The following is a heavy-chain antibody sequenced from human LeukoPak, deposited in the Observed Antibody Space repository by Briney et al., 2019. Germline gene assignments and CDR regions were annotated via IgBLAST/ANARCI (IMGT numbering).Heavy chain of an antibody. CDR3: ARGGVATEFDY. Sequence: ASVKVSCKASGYTFTGYYMHWVRQAPGQGLEWMGWINPNSGGTKYAQKFQGRVTMSRDTSISTAYMELSRLRSDDTAVYYCARGGVATEFDYWGQGTLVTVSS. CDR1: GYTFTGYY. J-gene: IGHJ4*02. V-gene: IGHV1-2*02. D-gene: IGHD5-12*01. CDR2: INPNSGGT.